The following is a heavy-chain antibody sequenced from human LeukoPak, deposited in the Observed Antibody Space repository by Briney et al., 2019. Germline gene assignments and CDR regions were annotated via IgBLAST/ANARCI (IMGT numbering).Heavy chain of an antibody. V-gene: IGHV3-23*01. D-gene: IGHD1-26*01. CDR1: RFTFSNYA. J-gene: IGHJ6*02. CDR2: ISGSGGSS. Sequence: GGSLRLSCAASRFTFSNYAMSWVRQAPGKGLEWVSTISGSGGSSYLVDSVKGRFTISRDNSKNTLFLQMNSLRAEDTAIYYCAKGGTGGSYSSAHYYGMDVWGQGTTVTVSS. CDR3: AKGGTGGSYSSAHYYGMDV.